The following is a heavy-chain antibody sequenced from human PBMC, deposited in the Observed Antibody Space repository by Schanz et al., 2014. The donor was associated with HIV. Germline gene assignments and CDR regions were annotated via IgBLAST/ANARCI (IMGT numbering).Heavy chain of an antibody. CDR2: ISDRSDYL. D-gene: IGHD3-3*01. J-gene: IGHJ6*02. V-gene: IGHV3-48*02. CDR3: AREAYYFDFWNGQYYYYGLDV. Sequence: EVQLLESGGGLVQPGRSLRLSCAASGFIFDDFAMNWVRQAPGKGLERVSSISDRSDYLHYADSVKGRFTISRDNAKNSLFLQMNSLKDDDTAVYYCAREAYYFDFWNGQYYYYGLDVWGQGTTVTVSS. CDR1: GFIFDDFA.